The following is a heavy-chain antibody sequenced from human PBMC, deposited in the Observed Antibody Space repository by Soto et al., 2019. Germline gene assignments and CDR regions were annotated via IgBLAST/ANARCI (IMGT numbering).Heavy chain of an antibody. CDR2: IMPVFATP. V-gene: IGHV1-69*12. Sequence: QVQLVQSGAEVKKPGSSVKVSCKASGGTFSTSAISWVRQAPGQGLEWVGGIMPVFATPDYAQNFQGRVTITADESTTTAQLELTSLRTDDTAVYYCARDKDRQQLGGNYYYILDVWGQGTAITVSS. D-gene: IGHD3-3*02. CDR3: ARDKDRQQLGGNYYYILDV. CDR1: GGTFSTSA. J-gene: IGHJ6*02.